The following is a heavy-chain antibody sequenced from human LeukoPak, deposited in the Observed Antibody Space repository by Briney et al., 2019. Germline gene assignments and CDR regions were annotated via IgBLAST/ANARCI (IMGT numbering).Heavy chain of an antibody. D-gene: IGHD6-19*01. Sequence: PGGSLRLSCAASGFTFSSYSMNWVRQAPGKGLEWVSSISSSSYIYYADSVKGRFTISRDNAKNTLFLQMHNLRVDDTAMYYCAVVAGRFPPDYWGQGTLVTVSS. CDR1: GFTFSSYS. J-gene: IGHJ4*02. CDR2: ISSSSYI. CDR3: AVVAGRFPPDY. V-gene: IGHV3-21*01.